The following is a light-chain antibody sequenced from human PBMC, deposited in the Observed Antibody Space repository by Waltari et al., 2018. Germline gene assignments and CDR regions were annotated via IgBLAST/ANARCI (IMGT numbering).Light chain of an antibody. CDR1: QSVGRA. J-gene: IGKJ1*01. CDR2: DTS. CDR3: QMYVRLPVT. Sequence: EIVLTQSQGTLALSPGARATLSCRASQSVGRALAWYQQKPGQAPRLLIYDTSTRATGISDKFSGSGSGTDFSLTISRVEPEDFAVYFCQMYVRLPVTFGQGTKVEVK. V-gene: IGKV3-20*01.